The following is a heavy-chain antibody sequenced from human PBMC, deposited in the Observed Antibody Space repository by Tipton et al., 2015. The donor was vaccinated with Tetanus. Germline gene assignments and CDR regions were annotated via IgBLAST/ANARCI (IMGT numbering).Heavy chain of an antibody. CDR3: ARGSTMFF. D-gene: IGHD3-10*02. CDR1: GGSIINNNW. CDR2: IYHSGRT. J-gene: IGHJ4*02. Sequence: TLSLTCSVSGGSIINNNWWTWVRQPPGKGLEWNGEIYHSGRTNYNPSLETRVNISVDESKNQFSLNLMSVTAADTAVYYCARGSTMFFWGQGTLVTVSS. V-gene: IGHV4-4*02.